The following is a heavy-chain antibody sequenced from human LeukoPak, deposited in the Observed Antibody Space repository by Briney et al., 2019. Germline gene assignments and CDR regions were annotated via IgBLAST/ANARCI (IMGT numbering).Heavy chain of an antibody. CDR1: GGSISSSSYY. CDR2: IYYSGST. D-gene: IGHD3-10*01. CDR3: ATFRRRVNAFDI. J-gene: IGHJ3*02. V-gene: IGHV4-39*01. Sequence: PSETLSLTCTVSGGSISSSSYYWGWLRQPPGTGLEGIGSIYYSGSTYYNPSLKSRVTISVDTSKNQFSLKLSSVTAADTAVYYCATFRRRVNAFDIWGQGTMVTVSS.